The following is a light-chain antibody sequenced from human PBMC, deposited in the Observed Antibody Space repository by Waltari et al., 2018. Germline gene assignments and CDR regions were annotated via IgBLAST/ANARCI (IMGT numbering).Light chain of an antibody. CDR2: EVT. Sequence: QSGLTQPASVSGSPGQSITMSCTGTSRDVGNYDLVSWYQQYPGKAPNIMVYEVTRRSSGSSDRFSGSKSGNAASLTIDGLQSEDEADYYCCSYAGLGIYVFGTGTKVTVL. J-gene: IGLJ1*01. CDR1: SRDVGNYDL. V-gene: IGLV2-23*02. CDR3: CSYAGLGIYV.